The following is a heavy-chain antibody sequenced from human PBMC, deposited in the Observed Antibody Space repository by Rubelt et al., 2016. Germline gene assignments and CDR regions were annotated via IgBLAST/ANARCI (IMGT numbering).Heavy chain of an antibody. Sequence: LVQPGGSLRLSCAASGFTFSSYAMSWVRQAPGKGLEWVSAISGSGGSTYYGDSVKGRFTISRDNSKNSLYLQMDNLRGEDTAVYFCVKESPYCSSSTCRKYYFDSWGQGTLVTVSS. J-gene: IGHJ4*02. CDR2: ISGSGGST. V-gene: IGHV3-23*01. D-gene: IGHD2-2*01. CDR1: GFTFSSYA. CDR3: VKESPYCSSSTCRKYYFDS.